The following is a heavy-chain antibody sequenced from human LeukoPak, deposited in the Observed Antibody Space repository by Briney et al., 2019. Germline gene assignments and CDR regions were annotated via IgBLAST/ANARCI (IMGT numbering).Heavy chain of an antibody. V-gene: IGHV3-30*18. D-gene: IGHD2-21*01. CDR2: ISYDGSNK. Sequence: PGGSLRLSCAASGFTFSSYGMHWVRQAPGKGLEWVAVISYDGSNKYYADSVKGRFTISRDNSKNTLYLQMNSLRAEDTAVYYCAKSGSILWSENDYWGQGTLVTVSS. J-gene: IGHJ4*02. CDR3: AKSGSILWSENDY. CDR1: GFTFSSYG.